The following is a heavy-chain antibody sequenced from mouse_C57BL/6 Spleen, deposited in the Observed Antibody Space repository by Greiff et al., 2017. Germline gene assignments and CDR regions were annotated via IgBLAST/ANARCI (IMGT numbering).Heavy chain of an antibody. J-gene: IGHJ3*01. V-gene: IGHV1-50*01. CDR1: GYTFTSYW. D-gene: IGHD3-2*02. CDR2: IDPSASYT. Sequence: VQLQQPGAELVKPGASVKLSCKASGYTFTSYWMQWVKQRPGQGLEWIGEIDPSASYTNYNQKFKGKATLTVDTSSSTAYMQLSSLTSEDSAVYYCARGGTAQATWAYWGQGTLVTVSA. CDR3: ARGGTAQATWAY.